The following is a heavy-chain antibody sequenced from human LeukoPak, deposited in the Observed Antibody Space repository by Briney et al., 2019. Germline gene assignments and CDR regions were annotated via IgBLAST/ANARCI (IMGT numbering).Heavy chain of an antibody. J-gene: IGHJ4*02. V-gene: IGHV4-31*03. Sequence: PSETLSLTCTVSGGSTSSGGYYWSWIRQHPGKGLEWIGYIYYSGSTYSNPSLKSRVTISVDTSKNQFSLKLSSATAADTAVYYCARDYDSSGYYLLYWGQGTLVTVSS. CDR2: IYYSGST. D-gene: IGHD3-22*01. CDR1: GGSTSSGGYY. CDR3: ARDYDSSGYYLLY.